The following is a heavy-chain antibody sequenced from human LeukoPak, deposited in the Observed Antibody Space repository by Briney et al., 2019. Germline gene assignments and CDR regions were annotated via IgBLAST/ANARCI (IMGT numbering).Heavy chain of an antibody. V-gene: IGHV1-18*04. D-gene: IGHD1-1*01. CDR1: GYSFISFY. Sequence: GASVKVSCKASGYSFISFYIHWVRQAPGQGLEWMGWINAYNGNTNYAQKLQGRVTMTTDTSTSTAYMELRSLRFDDTAVYYCARRQGTTLSFDYWGQGTLVTVSS. CDR2: INAYNGNT. J-gene: IGHJ4*02. CDR3: ARRQGTTLSFDY.